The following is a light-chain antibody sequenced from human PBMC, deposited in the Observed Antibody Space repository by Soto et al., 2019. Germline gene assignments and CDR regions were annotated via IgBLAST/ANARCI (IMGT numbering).Light chain of an antibody. J-gene: IGKJ2*01. V-gene: IGKV4-1*01. CDR1: QNVLYTSNNKNQ. CDR2: WAS. Sequence: DIVMTQSPDSLAVSLGERATINCKSSQNVLYTSNNKNQLAWYQQKPGQPPKLLIYWASTRESGVPDRFSGSGSGTAFTLTISSLQAEDVAVYYCHQYHNPPYTFEQGTKLEIK. CDR3: HQYHNPPYT.